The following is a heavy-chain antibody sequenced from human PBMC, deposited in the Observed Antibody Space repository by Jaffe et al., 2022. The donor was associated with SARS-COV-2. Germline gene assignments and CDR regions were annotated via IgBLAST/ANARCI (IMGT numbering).Heavy chain of an antibody. CDR2: ISYDGTNK. CDR3: ARESYGDLFFDY. CDR1: GFTFSNYA. V-gene: IGHV3-30*04. D-gene: IGHD4-17*01. Sequence: QVQLVESGGGVVQPGRSLRLSCAASGFTFSNYAMHWVRQAPGKGLEWVAVISYDGTNKYYPDSVKGRFTISRDNSRNTLYLQMNSLRAEDTAVYYCARESYGDLFFDYWGQGALVTVSS. J-gene: IGHJ4*02.